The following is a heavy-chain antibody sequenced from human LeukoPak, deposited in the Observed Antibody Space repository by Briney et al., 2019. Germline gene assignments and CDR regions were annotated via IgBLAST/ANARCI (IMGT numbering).Heavy chain of an antibody. J-gene: IGHJ3*02. V-gene: IGHV3-33*01. Sequence: GRSLRLSCAASRFTFSSYGMHWGRQAPGKGLEWVAVIWYDGSNKYYADSVKGRFTISRDNSKNTLYLQMNSLRAEDTAVYYCARDQGGCLDIWGQGTMVTVSS. CDR3: ARDQGGCLDI. CDR1: RFTFSSYG. CDR2: IWYDGSNK. D-gene: IGHD1-26*01.